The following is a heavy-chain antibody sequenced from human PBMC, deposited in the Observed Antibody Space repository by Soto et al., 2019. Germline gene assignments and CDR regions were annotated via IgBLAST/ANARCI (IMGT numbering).Heavy chain of an antibody. V-gene: IGHV3-30*18. CDR3: AKGGRQWLVTSDFNY. CDR2: VSHDGRNT. CDR1: GFTFSDYA. J-gene: IGHJ4*02. Sequence: GGSLRLSCVASGFTFSDYAMHWVRQAPGKGLEWVAVVSHDGRNTHYADSVKGRFTISRDSSKNTVSLEMTSLRAEDTAVYYYAKGGRQWLVTSDFNYWGQGALVTVSS. D-gene: IGHD6-19*01.